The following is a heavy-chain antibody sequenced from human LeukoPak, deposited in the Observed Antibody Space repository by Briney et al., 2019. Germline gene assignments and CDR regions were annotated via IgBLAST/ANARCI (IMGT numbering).Heavy chain of an antibody. V-gene: IGHV3-21*01. D-gene: IGHD6-13*01. Sequence: GGSLRLSCAASGFTFSSYSMNWVRQAPGKGLEWVSSISSSSSYIYYADSVKGRFTISRDNAKNSLYLQMNSLRAEDTAVYYCARSPQYSSSWYYFFYYFDYWGQGTLVTVSS. CDR1: GFTFSSYS. CDR3: ARSPQYSSSWYYFFYYFDY. J-gene: IGHJ4*02. CDR2: ISSSSSYI.